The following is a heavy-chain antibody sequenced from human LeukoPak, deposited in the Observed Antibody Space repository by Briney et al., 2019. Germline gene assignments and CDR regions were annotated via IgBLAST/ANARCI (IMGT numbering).Heavy chain of an antibody. V-gene: IGHV3-21*01. Sequence: GGSLRLSCAASGFTFSSYSMNWVRQAPGKGLEWVSSISSSSSYIYYADSVKGRFTISRDNAKNSLYLQMNSLRAEDTAVYYCARVSLWIAVAGATTLPDYWGQGTLVTVSS. CDR1: GFTFSSYS. J-gene: IGHJ4*02. D-gene: IGHD6-19*01. CDR3: ARVSLWIAVAGATTLPDY. CDR2: ISSSSSYI.